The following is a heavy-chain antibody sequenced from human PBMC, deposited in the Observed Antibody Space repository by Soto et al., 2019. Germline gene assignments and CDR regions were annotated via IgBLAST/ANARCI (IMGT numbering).Heavy chain of an antibody. J-gene: IGHJ4*02. Sequence: QVQLQESGPGLVKPSETLSLTCTVSGGSISSYYWNWIRQTPGKGLEWVGYIYNSGRTHYNPSLRSRVTISGDTSRNQFSLKLTSVTAADTAVYYCARLRGDFWSGYLVLFDYWGQGTLVTVS. CDR2: IYNSGRT. CDR3: ARLRGDFWSGYLVLFDY. V-gene: IGHV4-59*01. D-gene: IGHD3-3*01. CDR1: GGSISSYY.